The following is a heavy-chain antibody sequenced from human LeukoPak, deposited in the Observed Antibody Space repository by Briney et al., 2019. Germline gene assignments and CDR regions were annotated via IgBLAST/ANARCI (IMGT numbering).Heavy chain of an antibody. CDR2: VNSDGSTT. J-gene: IGHJ4*02. V-gene: IGHV3-74*01. D-gene: IGHD3-10*01. CDR3: ARGNYYGQDY. Sequence: GGSLRLSCGASGFTFSSYWMHWVRQAPGKGLVWISRVNSDGSTTSYADSVKGRFTISRDNAKNTLYLQMNSLRAEDTAVYYCARGNYYGQDYWGQGTLVTVSS. CDR1: GFTFSSYW.